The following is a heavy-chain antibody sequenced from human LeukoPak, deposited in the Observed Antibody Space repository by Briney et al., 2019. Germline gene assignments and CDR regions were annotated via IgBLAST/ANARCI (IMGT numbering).Heavy chain of an antibody. CDR2: INPSGGST. CDR3: ARDQRGDTDPGGGGMDV. Sequence: ASVKVSCKASGYTFTSYYMHWVRQAPGQGLEWMGIINPSGGSTSYAQKFQGRVTMTRDTSTSTVYMELSSLRSEDTAVYYCARDQRGDTDPGGGGMDVWGQGTTVTVSS. V-gene: IGHV1-46*01. J-gene: IGHJ6*02. CDR1: GYTFTSYY. D-gene: IGHD5-18*01.